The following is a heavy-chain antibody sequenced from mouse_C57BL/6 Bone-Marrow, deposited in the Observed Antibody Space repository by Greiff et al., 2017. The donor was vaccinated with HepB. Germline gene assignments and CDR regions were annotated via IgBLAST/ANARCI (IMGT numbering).Heavy chain of an antibody. CDR2: IDPSDSYT. D-gene: IGHD3-2*02. CDR1: GYTFTSYW. CDR3: AREGQLRVYS. Sequence: QVQLQQPGAELVRPGTSVKLSCKASGYTFTSYWMHWVKQRPGQGLEWIGVIDPSDSYTNYNQKFKGKATLTVDTSSSTAYMQLSSLTSEDSAVYYCAREGQLRVYSWGQGTTLTVSS. J-gene: IGHJ2*01. V-gene: IGHV1-59*01.